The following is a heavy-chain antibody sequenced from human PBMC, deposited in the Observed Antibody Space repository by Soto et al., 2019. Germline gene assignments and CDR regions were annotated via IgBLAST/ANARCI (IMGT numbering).Heavy chain of an antibody. CDR3: ARGVYDFWSGYSGGMDV. J-gene: IGHJ6*02. CDR2: IYYSGST. D-gene: IGHD3-3*01. V-gene: IGHV4-59*01. CDR1: GGSISSYY. Sequence: SETLSLTCTVSGGSISSYYWSWIRQPPGKGLEWIGYIYYSGSTNYNPSLKSRVTISVDTSKNQFSLKLSSVTAADTAVYYCARGVYDFWSGYSGGMDVWGQGTTVTVSS.